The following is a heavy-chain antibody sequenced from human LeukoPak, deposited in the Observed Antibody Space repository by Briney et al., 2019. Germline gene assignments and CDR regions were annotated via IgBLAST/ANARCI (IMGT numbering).Heavy chain of an antibody. J-gene: IGHJ4*02. D-gene: IGHD3-22*01. CDR1: GGTFSSYA. CDR3: ASDYDSSGYYYPKFDY. CDR2: IIPIFGTA. Sequence: SVKVSCKASGGTFSSYAISWVRQAPGQGLEWMGRIIPIFGTANYAQKFQGRVTITTDESTSTAYMELSSLRPEDTALYYCASDYDSSGYYYPKFDYWGQGTLVTVSS. V-gene: IGHV1-69*05.